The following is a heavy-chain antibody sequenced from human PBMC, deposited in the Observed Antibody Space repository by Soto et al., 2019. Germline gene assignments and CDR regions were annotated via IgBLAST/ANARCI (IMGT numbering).Heavy chain of an antibody. CDR3: ARGWSSSWYYYYGMDV. Sequence: SETLSLTCTVSHGSVSSDPFYWTWIRQHPGKGLEWIGEINHSGSTNYNPSLKSRVTISVDTSKNQFSLKLSSVTAADTAVYYCARGWSSSWYYYYGMDVWGQGTTVTVSS. V-gene: IGHV4-34*01. CDR1: HGSVSSDPFY. D-gene: IGHD6-13*01. J-gene: IGHJ6*02. CDR2: INHSGST.